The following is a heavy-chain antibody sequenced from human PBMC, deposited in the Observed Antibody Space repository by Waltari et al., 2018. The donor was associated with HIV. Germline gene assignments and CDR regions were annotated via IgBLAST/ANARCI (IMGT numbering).Heavy chain of an antibody. CDR3: VRDSLPKCAAGSCYRK. J-gene: IGHJ1*01. D-gene: IGHD3-16*02. CDR1: GFNFEEYA. CDR2: RRSLSYGGTS. Sequence: EVRLEESGGGVVTPGRSLRLTCVTSGFNFEEYALSWFRQAPGKGPEWVGFRRSLSYGGTSDYGASTKVRVIITRDDSQSVLYFDVTSLKTEDSGVYYCVRDSLPKCAAGSCYRKWGQGT. V-gene: IGHV3-49*05.